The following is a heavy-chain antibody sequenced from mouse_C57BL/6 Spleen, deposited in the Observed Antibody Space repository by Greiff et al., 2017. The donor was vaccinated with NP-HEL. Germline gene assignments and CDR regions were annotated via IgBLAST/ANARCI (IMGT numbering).Heavy chain of an antibody. D-gene: IGHD2-2*01. CDR2: INPNNGGT. J-gene: IGHJ2*01. CDR1: GYTFTDYY. V-gene: IGHV1-26*01. Sequence: EVQLQQSGPELVKPGASVKISCKASGYTFTDYYMNWVKQSHGKSLEWIGDINPNNGGTSYNQKFKGKATLTVDKSSSTAYMELRSLTSEDSAVYYCARGGGYGYDDYWGQGTTLTVSS. CDR3: ARGGGYGYDDY.